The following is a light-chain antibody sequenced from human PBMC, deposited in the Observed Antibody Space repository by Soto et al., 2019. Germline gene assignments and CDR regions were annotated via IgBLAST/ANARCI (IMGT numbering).Light chain of an antibody. J-gene: IGLJ1*01. Sequence: ALTKPASVSRSPGQSITISCPRPSSDVGGYNYVSWYQQHPGKAPKLMIYDVSNRPSGVSNRFSGSKSGNTASLTISGLQSEDEGDYYCSSYENFNTLVFGTGTKVTVL. CDR1: SSDVGGYNY. CDR2: DVS. CDR3: SSYENFNTLV. V-gene: IGLV2-14*01.